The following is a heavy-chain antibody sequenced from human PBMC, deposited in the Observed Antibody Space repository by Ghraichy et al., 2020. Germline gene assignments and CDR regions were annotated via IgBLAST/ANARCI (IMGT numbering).Heavy chain of an antibody. J-gene: IGHJ6*02. D-gene: IGHD4-23*01. Sequence: CVGSGFTFSGYSMNWVRQSPGKGLEWVSYITSSGRNIFYADSVKGRFTISRDNAQNSLYLQMNSLRDEDTAVYYCARGSRVVRFYYYDGMDVWGQGTTVTVSS. CDR1: GFTFSGYS. CDR3: ARGSRVVRFYYYDGMDV. CDR2: ITSSGRNI. V-gene: IGHV3-48*02.